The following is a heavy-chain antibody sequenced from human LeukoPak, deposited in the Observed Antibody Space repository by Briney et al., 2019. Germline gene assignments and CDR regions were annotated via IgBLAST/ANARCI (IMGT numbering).Heavy chain of an antibody. Sequence: PSETLSLTCTVSGGSISSYYWSWIRQPPGKGLEWIGYIYYSGSTNYNPSLKSRVTISVDTSKNQSSLKLSSVTAADTAVYYCARVVVGYCSGGSCYWFDPWGQGTLVTVSS. D-gene: IGHD2-15*01. J-gene: IGHJ5*02. CDR2: IYYSGST. CDR1: GGSISSYY. V-gene: IGHV4-59*01. CDR3: ARVVVGYCSGGSCYWFDP.